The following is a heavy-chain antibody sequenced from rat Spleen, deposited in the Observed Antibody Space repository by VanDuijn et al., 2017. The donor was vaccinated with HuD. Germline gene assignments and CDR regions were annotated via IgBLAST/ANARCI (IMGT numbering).Heavy chain of an antibody. CDR2: IWTGGTK. D-gene: IGHD5-1*01. CDR3: AREVLTGRGYYFDY. CDR1: GFSLTSYH. V-gene: IGHV2-43*01. Sequence: QVQLKESGPGLVQPSQTLSLTCTVSGFSLTSYHVSWVRQPPGKGLEWMGVIWTGGTKAYNSLLKSRLSITRDISKSQVFLKMNSLQSEDTTTYYCAREVLTGRGYYFDYWGQGVMVTVSS. J-gene: IGHJ2*01.